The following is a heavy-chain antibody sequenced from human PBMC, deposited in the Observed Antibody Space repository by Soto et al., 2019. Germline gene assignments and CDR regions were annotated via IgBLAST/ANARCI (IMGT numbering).Heavy chain of an antibody. CDR2: SYYRSKWYS. V-gene: IGHV6-1*01. CDR3: AIGRSPHDP. J-gene: IGHJ5*02. Sequence: SQNLSLTCVISGDSVSSNSAAWNWIRQSPARSLECLGRSYYRSKWYSYYGPSVKSRITLKPDTSKNQFSLQLNSVTPEDTSVYCCAIGRSPHDPWGQGILVTVSS. CDR1: GDSVSSNSAA.